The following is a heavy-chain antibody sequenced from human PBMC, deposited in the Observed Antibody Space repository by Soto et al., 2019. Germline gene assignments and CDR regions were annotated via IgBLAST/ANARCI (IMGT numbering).Heavy chain of an antibody. J-gene: IGHJ6*03. CDR1: GGSFSGYY. V-gene: IGHV4-34*01. D-gene: IGHD2-2*01. Sequence: SETLSLTCAVYGGSFSGYYWSWIRQPPGKGLEWIGEINHSGSTNYNPSLKSRVTISVDTSKNQFSLKLSSVTAADTAVYYCARELTNYYYMDVWGKGTTVTVSS. CDR3: ARELTNYYYMDV. CDR2: INHSGST.